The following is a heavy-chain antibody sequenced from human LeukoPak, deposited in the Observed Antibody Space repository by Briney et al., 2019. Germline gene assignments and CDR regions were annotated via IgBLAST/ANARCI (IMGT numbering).Heavy chain of an antibody. CDR1: GFAFSSYW. V-gene: IGHV3-7*01. CDR3: ARQGVPAIPDYYYYYMDV. J-gene: IGHJ6*03. CDR2: IKQDGSEK. Sequence: GGSLRLSCAASGFAFSSYWMSWVRQAPGKGLEWVANIKQDGSEKYYVDSVKGRFTISRDNAKNSLYLQMNSLRAEDTAVYYCARQGVPAIPDYYYYYMDVWGKGTTVTISS. D-gene: IGHD2-21*02.